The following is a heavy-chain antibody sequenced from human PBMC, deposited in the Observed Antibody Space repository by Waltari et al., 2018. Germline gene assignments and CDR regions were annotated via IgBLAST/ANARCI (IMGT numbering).Heavy chain of an antibody. CDR2: VNPNTGDT. CDR1: GYTFTXHV. J-gene: IGHJ3*01. D-gene: IGHD3-3*01. Sequence: VHLVQSGAEVKKPGASVTVSCQASGYTFTXHVIHWARQAPGQGLEWVGSVNPNTGDTYSAQXXXGXVTMTRDTSISTAYLDLSRLTSDDTAVYYCARVLYDFWGGYHPNDVFDXWGQGTVVIVSS. V-gene: IGHV1-2*02. CDR3: ARVLYDFWGGYHPNDVFDX.